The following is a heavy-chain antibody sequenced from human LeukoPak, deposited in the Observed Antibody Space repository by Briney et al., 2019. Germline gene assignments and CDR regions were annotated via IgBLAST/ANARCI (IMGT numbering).Heavy chain of an antibody. Sequence: GGSLRLSCAASGFTFSSYGVSWVRQAPGKGLEWVSAISGSGGSTYYADSVKGRFTTSRDNSKNTLYLQMNSLRAEDTAVYYCAKSRVGATTLFDYWGQGTLVTVSS. CDR3: AKSRVGATTLFDY. V-gene: IGHV3-23*01. J-gene: IGHJ4*02. CDR1: GFTFSSYG. D-gene: IGHD1-26*01. CDR2: ISGSGGST.